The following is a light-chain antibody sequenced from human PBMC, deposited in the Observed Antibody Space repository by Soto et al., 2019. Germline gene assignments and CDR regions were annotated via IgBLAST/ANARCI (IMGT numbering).Light chain of an antibody. J-gene: IGKJ1*01. V-gene: IGKV4-1*01. CDR1: QSVLYSSNNQNY. CDR2: WAS. CDR3: QQYYTPPET. Sequence: DIVMTQSPDSLAVSLGERATINCKSSQSVLYSSNNQNYLAWYQQKPGQPPKLLIYWASTRESGVPDRCSGSGSGTDFLFTLSSLQAEDVAVYYCQQYYTPPETFGQGTKVEIK.